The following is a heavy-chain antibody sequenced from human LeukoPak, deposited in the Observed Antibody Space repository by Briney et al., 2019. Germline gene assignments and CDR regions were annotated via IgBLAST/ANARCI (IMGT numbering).Heavy chain of an antibody. CDR2: ISYDGSNK. Sequence: PGRSLRLSCAASGFTFSNFGMHWVRQAPGKGLEWVAVISYDGSNKYYADSVKGRFTISRDNSKNTLYLQMNSLRAEDTAVYYCARDHDYYDSSGYYGYWGQGTLVTVSS. D-gene: IGHD3-22*01. CDR3: ARDHDYYDSSGYYGY. J-gene: IGHJ4*02. V-gene: IGHV3-30*06. CDR1: GFTFSNFG.